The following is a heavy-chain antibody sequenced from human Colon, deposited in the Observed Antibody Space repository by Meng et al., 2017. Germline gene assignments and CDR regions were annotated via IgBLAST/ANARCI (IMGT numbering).Heavy chain of an antibody. CDR2: INGDGSYK. J-gene: IGHJ4*02. CDR1: GVTFSSYW. CDR3: VRGDRNSGWPY. Sequence: VELVVSGVDLVQPGGSLVLSCVASGVTFSSYWMHWVRQAPGKGLVWVSRINGDGSYKFYVDSVKGRFTISRDNSKNTLDLQMNSLRAEDTAVYHCVRGDRNSGWPYWGPGTLVTVSS. D-gene: IGHD6-19*01. V-gene: IGHV3-74*02.